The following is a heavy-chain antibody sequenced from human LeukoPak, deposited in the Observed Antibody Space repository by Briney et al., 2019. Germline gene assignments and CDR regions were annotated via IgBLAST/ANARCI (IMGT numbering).Heavy chain of an antibody. Sequence: GGSLRLSCAASGFTFSSYAMGWVRQAPGKGLEWVSAISGSGGSTYYADSVKGRFTISRDNSKNALYLQMNSLRAEDTAVYYCARSPITIGDAFDIWGQGTMVTVSS. D-gene: IGHD3-10*01. J-gene: IGHJ3*02. CDR3: ARSPITIGDAFDI. V-gene: IGHV3-23*01. CDR1: GFTFSSYA. CDR2: ISGSGGST.